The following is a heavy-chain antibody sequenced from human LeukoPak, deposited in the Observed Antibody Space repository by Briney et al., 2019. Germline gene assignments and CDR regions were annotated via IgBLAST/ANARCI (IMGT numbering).Heavy chain of an antibody. D-gene: IGHD4-23*01. J-gene: IGHJ2*01. CDR3: ARDGPDYGGNSINWYFDL. CDR2: ISYDGSNK. Sequence: GGSLRLSCAASGFTFSSYAMHWVRQAPGKGLEWVAVISYDGSNKYYADSVKGRFTISRDNSKNTLYLQMNSLRAEDTAVYYCARDGPDYGGNSINWYFDLWGRGTLVTVSS. V-gene: IGHV3-30-3*01. CDR1: GFTFSSYA.